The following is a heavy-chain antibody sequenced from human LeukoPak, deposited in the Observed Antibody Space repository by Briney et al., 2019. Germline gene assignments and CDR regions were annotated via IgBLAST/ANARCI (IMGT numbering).Heavy chain of an antibody. V-gene: IGHV3-21*01. CDR2: IRGSSTYI. J-gene: IGHJ4*02. CDR1: GFTFSSYS. D-gene: IGHD3-10*01. Sequence: GGSLRLSCAASGFTFSSYSMNWVRQAPGKGLEWVSSIRGSSTYIYYADSVTGRFTISRDNAENSLYLQMNSLRAEDTAVYYCAGGGFGELYWGQGTLGTVSS. CDR3: AGGGFGELY.